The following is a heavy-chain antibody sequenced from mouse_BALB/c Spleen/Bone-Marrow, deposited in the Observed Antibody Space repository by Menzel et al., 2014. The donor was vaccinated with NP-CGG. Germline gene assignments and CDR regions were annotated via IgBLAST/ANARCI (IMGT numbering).Heavy chain of an antibody. CDR3: ARWEYYAMDY. V-gene: IGHV14-3*02. J-gene: IGHJ4*01. D-gene: IGHD4-1*01. CDR2: IDPANGNT. CDR1: GFNIKDTY. Sequence: EVKLVESGAELVKPGASVKLSCTASGFNIKDTYMHWVKQRPEQGLEWIGWIDPANGNTKYDPKFQGKATIIADTSSNTAYLQLSSLTSEDTAVYYCARWEYYAMDYWGQGTSVTVSS.